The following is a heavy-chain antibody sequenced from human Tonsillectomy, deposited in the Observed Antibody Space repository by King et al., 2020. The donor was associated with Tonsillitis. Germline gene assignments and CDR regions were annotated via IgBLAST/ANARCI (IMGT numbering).Heavy chain of an antibody. D-gene: IGHD5-12*01. Sequence: VQLQESGPGLVKPSETLSLTCTVSGGSISSYYWSWIRQPPGKGLEWIGYIYYSGSTNYNPSLKSRVTISVDTSKNQFSLKLRSVTAADTAVYYCARRGGYPRGGFDYWGQGTLVTVSS. J-gene: IGHJ4*02. CDR3: ARRGGYPRGGFDY. CDR1: GGSISSYY. V-gene: IGHV4-59*08. CDR2: IYYSGST.